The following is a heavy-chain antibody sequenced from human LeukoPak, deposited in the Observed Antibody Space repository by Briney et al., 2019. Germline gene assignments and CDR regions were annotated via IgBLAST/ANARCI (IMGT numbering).Heavy chain of an antibody. V-gene: IGHV3-23*01. D-gene: IGHD3-10*01. CDR3: AKADGSYKTLIDY. CDR1: GFTFTICA. CDR2: ISGSGGST. J-gene: IGHJ4*02. Sequence: PGGSLRLSCAASGFTFTICAMNWVRQAPGKGLEWVSGISGSGGSTYYADSVKGRFTIYRDSSKNTVYLQMNSLRAEDTAVYYCAKADGSYKTLIDYWGQGTLVTVSS.